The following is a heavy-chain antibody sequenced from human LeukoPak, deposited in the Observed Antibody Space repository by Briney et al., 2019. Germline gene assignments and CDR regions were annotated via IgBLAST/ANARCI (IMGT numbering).Heavy chain of an antibody. D-gene: IGHD4-17*01. CDR2: INPSGGST. CDR3: ARGVAVTTRLGYFDY. V-gene: IGHV1-46*01. CDR1: GYILTSYY. Sequence: ASVKVSCKASGYILTSYYMHWVRQAPGQGLEWMGIINPSGGSTSYAQKFQGRVTMTRDTSTSTVYMELSSLRSEDTAVYYCARGVAVTTRLGYFDYWGQGALVTVSS. J-gene: IGHJ4*02.